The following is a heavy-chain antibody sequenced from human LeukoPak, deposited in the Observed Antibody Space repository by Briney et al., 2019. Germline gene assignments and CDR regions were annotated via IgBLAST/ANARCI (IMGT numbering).Heavy chain of an antibody. CDR2: INPNSGGT. Sequence: ASVKVSCKASGYTFTGSYMHWVRQAPGQGLEWVGRINPNSGGTSFAQKFQGSVTMTRDTSISTAYMKLSRLRSDDTAVYYCARGLEDFDCWGQGTLVTVSS. CDR3: ARGLEDFDC. D-gene: IGHD4-11*01. J-gene: IGHJ4*02. V-gene: IGHV1-2*06. CDR1: GYTFTGSY.